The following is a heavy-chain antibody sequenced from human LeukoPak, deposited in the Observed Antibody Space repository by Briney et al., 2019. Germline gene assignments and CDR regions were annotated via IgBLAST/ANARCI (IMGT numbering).Heavy chain of an antibody. CDR3: ARSSRIAARGYFDY. CDR1: GGSFSGYY. J-gene: IGHJ4*02. CDR2: INHSGST. Sequence: SETLSLTCAVCGGSFSGYYWSWIRQPPGKGLEWIGEINHSGSTNYNPSLKGRVTISVDTSKNQFSLKLSSVTAADTAVYYCARSSRIAARGYFDYWGQGTLVTVSS. V-gene: IGHV4-34*01. D-gene: IGHD6-6*01.